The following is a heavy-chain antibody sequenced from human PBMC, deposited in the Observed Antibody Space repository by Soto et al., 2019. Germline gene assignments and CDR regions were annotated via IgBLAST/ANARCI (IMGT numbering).Heavy chain of an antibody. J-gene: IGHJ6*02. V-gene: IGHV1-69*13. Sequence: PVKVSCQGSGGTLLSYAISWVGQGPGQGLEWMGGIIPIFGTANYAQKFQGRVTITADESTSTAYMELSSLRSEDTAVYYCARVPDYGGNSKGYYYGMDVWGQGTTVTVSS. CDR3: ARVPDYGGNSKGYYYGMDV. CDR2: IIPIFGTA. CDR1: GGTLLSYA. D-gene: IGHD4-17*01.